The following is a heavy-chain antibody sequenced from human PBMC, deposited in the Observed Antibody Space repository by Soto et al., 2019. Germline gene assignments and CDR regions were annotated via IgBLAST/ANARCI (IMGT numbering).Heavy chain of an antibody. D-gene: IGHD3-22*01. V-gene: IGHV2-5*02. Sequence: QVTLMESGPTLVKSTQTLTLTCTFSGFSLTVSGVGVGWIRQPPGKALEWLALIYWDDVKRYSPSLRSRLTITKDTSQNEVVLTMANMDPVDTATYYCARRPLNAHYYDSSGYPSNWYFDLWGRGTPVTVSS. J-gene: IGHJ2*01. CDR2: IYWDDVK. CDR1: GFSLTVSGVG. CDR3: ARRPLNAHYYDSSGYPSNWYFDL.